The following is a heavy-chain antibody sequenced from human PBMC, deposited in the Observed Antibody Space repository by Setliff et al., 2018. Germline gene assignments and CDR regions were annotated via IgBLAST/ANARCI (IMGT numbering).Heavy chain of an antibody. D-gene: IGHD3-10*01. CDR3: ARGIEPLLTVPDY. V-gene: IGHV1-69*10. CDR1: GGTFSSYA. J-gene: IGHJ4*02. Sequence: SVKVSCKASGGTFSSYAISWVRQAPGQGLEWMGGIIPILGIANYTQKFQGRVTITADESTSTAYMELSSLRSEDTAVYYCARGIEPLLTVPDYWGQGTLVTVSS. CDR2: IIPILGIA.